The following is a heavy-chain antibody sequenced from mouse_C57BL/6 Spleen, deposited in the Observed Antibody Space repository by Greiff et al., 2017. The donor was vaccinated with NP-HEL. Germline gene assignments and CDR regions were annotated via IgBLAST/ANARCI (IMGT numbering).Heavy chain of an antibody. D-gene: IGHD1-1*01. Sequence: EVQVVESGGGLVQPGGSLKLSCAASGFTFSDYYMYWVRQTPEKRLEWVAYLSNGGGSTYYPDTVKGRFTISRDNAKNTLYLQMSRLKSEDTAMYYCARGGYYGSSVFVWGTGTTVTVSS. J-gene: IGHJ1*03. CDR3: ARGGYYGSSVFV. CDR1: GFTFSDYY. V-gene: IGHV5-12*01. CDR2: LSNGGGST.